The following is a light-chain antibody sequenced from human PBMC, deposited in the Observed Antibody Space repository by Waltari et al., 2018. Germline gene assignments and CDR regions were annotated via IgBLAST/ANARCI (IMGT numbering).Light chain of an antibody. V-gene: IGKV3-15*01. J-gene: IGKJ3*01. Sequence: EIVMTQSPATLSVSPGERATLSCRASQSVSSNLAWYQQTPGQAPRLLIYGSSTRATGIPARFSGIGSGTEFTLTISSLQSEDFAVYYCQQYNNWPPQGITFGPGTKVDIK. CDR3: QQYNNWPPQGIT. CDR2: GSS. CDR1: QSVSSN.